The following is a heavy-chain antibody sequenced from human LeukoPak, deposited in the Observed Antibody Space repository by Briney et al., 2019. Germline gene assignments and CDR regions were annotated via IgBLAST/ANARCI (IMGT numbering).Heavy chain of an antibody. D-gene: IGHD3-3*01. CDR1: GFTLSSYG. Sequence: GGSLRLSCAASGFTLSSYGMHWVRQAPGKGLEWVAVISYDGSNKYYADSVKGRFTISRDNSKNTLYLQMNSLRAEDTAVYYCAKDELRFLEWLLSRMDVWGQGTTVTVSS. J-gene: IGHJ6*02. CDR2: ISYDGSNK. CDR3: AKDELRFLEWLLSRMDV. V-gene: IGHV3-30*18.